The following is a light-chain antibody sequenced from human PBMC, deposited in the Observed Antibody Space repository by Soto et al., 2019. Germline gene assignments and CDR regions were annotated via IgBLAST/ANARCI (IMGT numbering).Light chain of an antibody. V-gene: IGLV1-47*01. CDR1: SSNIGSNY. CDR2: RNN. CDR3: AAWDDSLSGLV. J-gene: IGLJ2*01. Sequence: QPVLTQPPSASGTPGKRVTISCSGSSSNIGSNYVYWYQQLPGTAPKLLIYRNNQRPSGVPDRFSGSKSGTSASLAISGLRSEDEADYYCAAWDDSLSGLVFGGGTKLTVL.